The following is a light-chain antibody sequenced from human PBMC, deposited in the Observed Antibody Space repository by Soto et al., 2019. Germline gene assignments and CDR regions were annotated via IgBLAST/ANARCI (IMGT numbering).Light chain of an antibody. CDR1: SSNIGAGYD. V-gene: IGLV1-40*01. CDR2: GNS. J-gene: IGLJ2*01. CDR3: QSYDSSLSGVV. Sequence: QPVLTQPPSVSGAPGQRVTISCTGSSSNIGAGYDVHWYQQLPGTAPKLLIYGNSSRPSGVPDRFSGSKSGTSASLAITGLQAEDEADYYCQSYDSSLSGVVFGGGTKLTVL.